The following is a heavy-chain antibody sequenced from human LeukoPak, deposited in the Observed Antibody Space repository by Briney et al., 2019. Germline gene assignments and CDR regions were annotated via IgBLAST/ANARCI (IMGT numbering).Heavy chain of an antibody. CDR2: IGTAGDT. CDR1: GFTFSSYD. CDR3: ARGYYDILTGYPGHAFDI. J-gene: IGHJ3*02. D-gene: IGHD3-9*01. V-gene: IGHV3-13*01. Sequence: PGGSLRLSFAASGFTFSSYDMHWVRQATGKGLEWVSAIGTAGDTYYLGSVKGRFTISRENAKNSLYLQMNSLRAGDTAVYYCARGYYDILTGYPGHAFDIWGQGTMVTVSS.